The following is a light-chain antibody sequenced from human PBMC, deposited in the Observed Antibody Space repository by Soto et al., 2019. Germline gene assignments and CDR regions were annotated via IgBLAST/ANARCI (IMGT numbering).Light chain of an antibody. CDR1: QVINSF. CDR2: AAS. V-gene: IGKV1-13*02. CDR3: QQTDSYPST. J-gene: IGKJ4*01. Sequence: AIQLTQSPSSLSASVGDGVPITCRASQVINSFLAWYQQKQGKAPNLLIYAASSLQTGVPSRFSGSRSATDCNLTINSLQPEDVTTYYCQQTDSYPSTLVGGTKVDI.